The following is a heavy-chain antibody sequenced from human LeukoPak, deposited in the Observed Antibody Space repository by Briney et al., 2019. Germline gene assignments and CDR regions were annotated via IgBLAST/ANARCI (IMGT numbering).Heavy chain of an antibody. V-gene: IGHV3-48*01. J-gene: IGHJ3*02. CDR2: ISSSGSIT. D-gene: IGHD3-10*01. Sequence: RPGGSLRLSCVASGFTLSSHNIHWVRQALGKGLEWVSHISSSGSITYYGDSVKGRITISRDNAKNSVSLYMNSLRAEDSAVYYCARPGITAFDIWGQGTMVTVSS. CDR3: ARPGITAFDI. CDR1: GFTLSSHN.